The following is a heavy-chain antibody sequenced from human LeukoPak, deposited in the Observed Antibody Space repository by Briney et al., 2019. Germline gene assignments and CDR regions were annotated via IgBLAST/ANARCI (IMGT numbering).Heavy chain of an antibody. CDR1: GYSISSGFY. Sequence: PSETLSLTCTVSGYSISSGFYWGWIRQPPGKGLEWIGSIYSSGSNFYNPSLKSRVTISVDTSKNQVSLKLRSVTAADTAVYYCARGDSGWYLGLGFDYWGQGTLVTVSS. D-gene: IGHD6-19*01. V-gene: IGHV4-38-2*02. CDR2: IYSSGSN. J-gene: IGHJ4*02. CDR3: ARGDSGWYLGLGFDY.